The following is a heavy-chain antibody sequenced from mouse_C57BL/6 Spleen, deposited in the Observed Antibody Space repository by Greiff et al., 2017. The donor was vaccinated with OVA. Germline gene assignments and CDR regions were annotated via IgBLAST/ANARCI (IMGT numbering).Heavy chain of an antibody. CDR3: ARERRGNYFDY. J-gene: IGHJ2*01. CDR1: GYSITSGYY. V-gene: IGHV3-6*01. CDR2: ISYDGSN. Sequence: EVQLQESGPGLVKPSQSLSLTCSVTGYSITSGYYWNWIRQFPGNKLEWMGYISYDGSNNYNPSLKNRISITRDTSKNQFFLKLNSVTTEDTATYYCARERRGNYFDYWGQGTTLTVSS. D-gene: IGHD2-12*01.